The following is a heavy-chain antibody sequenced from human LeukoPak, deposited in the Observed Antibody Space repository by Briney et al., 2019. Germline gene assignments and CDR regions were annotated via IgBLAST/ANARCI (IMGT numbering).Heavy chain of an antibody. CDR3: ARDLGQYYDTSDNWFDP. D-gene: IGHD3-22*01. CDR2: ISSSGSTI. Sequence: GGSLRLSCAASGFTFSSYEMNWVRQAPGKGLEWVSYISSSGSTIYYADSVKGRFTISRNNAKNTLNLQMNSLRAEDTAVYYCARDLGQYYDTSDNWFDPWGQGTLVTVSS. V-gene: IGHV3-48*03. J-gene: IGHJ5*02. CDR1: GFTFSSYE.